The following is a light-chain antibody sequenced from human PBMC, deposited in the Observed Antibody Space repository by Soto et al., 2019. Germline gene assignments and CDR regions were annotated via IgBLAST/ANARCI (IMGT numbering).Light chain of an antibody. CDR3: TSYVGSNIWV. CDR2: EVS. V-gene: IGLV2-8*01. Sequence: QSALTQPPSASGSPGQSVTIPCTGTSSDVGAYTYVSWYQQYPGKAPKLMIYEVSKRPSGVPDRFSGSKSGNTASLTVSGLQAEDEADYYCTSYVGSNIWVFGGGTKLTVL. CDR1: SSDVGAYTY. J-gene: IGLJ3*02.